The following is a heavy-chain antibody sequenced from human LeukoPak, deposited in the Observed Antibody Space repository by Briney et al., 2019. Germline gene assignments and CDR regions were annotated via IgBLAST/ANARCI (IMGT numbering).Heavy chain of an antibody. CDR3: AKGYCSSTSCLDAFDI. V-gene: IGHV3-30*02. CDR2: IRYDGSNK. D-gene: IGHD2-2*01. Sequence: GGSLRLSCAASGFTFSSYGMHWVHQAPGKGLEWVAFIRYDGSNKYYADSVKGRFTISKDNSKNTLYLQMNSLRAEDTAVYYCAKGYCSSTSCLDAFDIWGQGTMVTVSS. CDR1: GFTFSSYG. J-gene: IGHJ3*02.